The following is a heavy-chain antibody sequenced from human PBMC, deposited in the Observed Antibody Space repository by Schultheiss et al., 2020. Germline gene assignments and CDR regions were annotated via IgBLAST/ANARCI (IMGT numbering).Heavy chain of an antibody. D-gene: IGHD3-22*01. Sequence: SETLSLTCTVSGGSISSSSYYWGWIRQPPGKGLEWIGSIYYSGSTYYNPSLKSRVTISVDTSKNQFSLKLSSVTAADTAVYYCARAPPGSYYYVGDAFDIWGQGTMVTVSS. CDR3: ARAPPGSYYYVGDAFDI. V-gene: IGHV4-39*07. J-gene: IGHJ3*02. CDR2: IYYSGST. CDR1: GGSISSSSYY.